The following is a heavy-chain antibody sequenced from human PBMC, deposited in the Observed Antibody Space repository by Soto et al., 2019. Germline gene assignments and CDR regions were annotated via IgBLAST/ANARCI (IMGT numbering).Heavy chain of an antibody. CDR3: ARASRSLMITFGGVIPSPFCGY. J-gene: IGHJ4*02. CDR1: GYTFTSYG. D-gene: IGHD3-16*02. CDR2: ISAYNGNT. V-gene: IGHV1-18*01. Sequence: GASVKVSCKASGYTFTSYGISWVRQAPGQGLEWMGWISAYNGNTNYAQKLQGRVTMTTDTSTSTAYMELRSLRSDDTAVYYCARASRSLMITFGGVIPSPFCGYWGQGTLVTVSS.